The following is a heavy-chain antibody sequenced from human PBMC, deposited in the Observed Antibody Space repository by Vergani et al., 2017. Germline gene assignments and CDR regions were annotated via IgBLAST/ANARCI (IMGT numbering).Heavy chain of an antibody. CDR2: IYYSGST. CDR3: ARHGDIVVVPAASFDY. V-gene: IGHV4-59*08. J-gene: IGHJ4*02. Sequence: QVQLQESGPGLVKPSETLSLTCTVSGGSISSYYWSWIRQPPGKGLEWIGYIYYSGSTNYNPSLKSRVTISVDTSKNQFSLKLSSVTAADTAVYYCARHGDIVVVPAASFDYWGQGTLVTVSS. CDR1: GGSISSYY. D-gene: IGHD2-2*01.